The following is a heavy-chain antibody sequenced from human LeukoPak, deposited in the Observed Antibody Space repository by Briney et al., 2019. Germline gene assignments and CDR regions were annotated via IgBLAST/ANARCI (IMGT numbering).Heavy chain of an antibody. Sequence: ASVKVSCKASGYTFTSYDINWVRQATGQGLEWMGWMNPNSGNTGYAQKFQGRVTMTRNTSISTAYMELSSLRSEDTAVYYCARGRNCSGGSCYGDWFDPWGQGTLVTVSS. V-gene: IGHV1-8*01. CDR1: GYTFTSYD. CDR2: MNPNSGNT. J-gene: IGHJ5*02. D-gene: IGHD2-15*01. CDR3: ARGRNCSGGSCYGDWFDP.